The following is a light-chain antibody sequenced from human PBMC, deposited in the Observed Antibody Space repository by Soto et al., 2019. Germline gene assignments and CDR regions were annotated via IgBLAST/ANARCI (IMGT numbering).Light chain of an antibody. CDR1: QSVSSN. V-gene: IGKV3-15*01. CDR2: GAS. J-gene: IGKJ5*01. CDR3: QQRLHWPIT. Sequence: EIVMTQSPATLSVSPGERATLSCRASQSVSSNLAWYQQKPGQAPRLLIYGASTRATGIPARFSGSGSGTEFTLTISSLEPEDFAVYYCQQRLHWPITFGQGTRLEIK.